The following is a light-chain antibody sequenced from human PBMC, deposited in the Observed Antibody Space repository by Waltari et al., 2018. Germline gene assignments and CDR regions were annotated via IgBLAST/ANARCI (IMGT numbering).Light chain of an antibody. V-gene: IGLV2-14*03. CDR2: DVS. CDR3: SSYTSSTTLLLI. CDR1: SSDVGGYNF. J-gene: IGLJ2*01. Sequence: QPALTPPAPVSGSPGQSITISCTGTSSDVGGYNFVSWYQKHPGKAPKLLIYDVSNRPSGVSNRFSASKSGNTASLIISGLQAEDEADYYCSSYTSSTTLLLIFGGGTKLTVL.